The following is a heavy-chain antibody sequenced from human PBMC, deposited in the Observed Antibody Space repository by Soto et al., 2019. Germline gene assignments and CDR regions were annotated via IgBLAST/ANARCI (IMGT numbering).Heavy chain of an antibody. Sequence: ASVKVSCKASGYTFTSYYMNWVRQAPGQGFEWLGIINPSGGYTTYAQRFLGRVTMISHTSTSTVHMELGSLTSEDTAVYYCARGGGIVVVTAPYDHWG. V-gene: IGHV1-46*03. D-gene: IGHD2-21*02. CDR2: INPSGGYT. CDR1: GYTFTSYY. J-gene: IGHJ4*01. CDR3: ARGGGIVVVTAPYDH.